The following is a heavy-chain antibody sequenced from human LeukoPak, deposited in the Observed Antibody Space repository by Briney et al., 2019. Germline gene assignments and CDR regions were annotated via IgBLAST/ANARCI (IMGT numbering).Heavy chain of an antibody. D-gene: IGHD2-15*01. Sequence: GGSLRLSCAASGSTFSDYYMSWVRQAPGKGLEWISDISSGGATIYYADSVKGRFTISRDTAKKSLYLEMNSLIVEDAAVYYCARDGGSAVSYYFDYWGQGALFTGTS. J-gene: IGHJ4*02. CDR2: ISSGGATI. CDR1: GSTFSDYY. V-gene: IGHV3-11*01. CDR3: ARDGGSAVSYYFDY.